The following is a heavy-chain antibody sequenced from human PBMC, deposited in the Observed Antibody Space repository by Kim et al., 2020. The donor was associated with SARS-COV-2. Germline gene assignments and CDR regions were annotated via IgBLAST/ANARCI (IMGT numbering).Heavy chain of an antibody. CDR1: GGSISSSSYY. J-gene: IGHJ4*02. D-gene: IGHD3-22*01. CDR3: ARGSSGYYGVDY. V-gene: IGHV4-39*01. Sequence: SETLSLTCTVSGGSISSSSYYWGWIRQPPGKGLEWIGSIYYSGSTYYNPSLKSRVTISVDTSKNQFSLKLSSVTAADTAVYYCARGSSGYYGVDYWGQGTLVTVSS. CDR2: IYYSGST.